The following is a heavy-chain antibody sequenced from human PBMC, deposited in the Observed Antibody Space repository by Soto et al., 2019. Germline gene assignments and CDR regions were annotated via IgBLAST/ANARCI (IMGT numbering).Heavy chain of an antibody. CDR2: SYSDGRNK. CDR3: AIGSWQQLGDL. D-gene: IGHD6-13*01. Sequence: QVQLVESGGGVVQPGSSLRLSCAASGFRLSDHGMHWVRQAPGKGLEWVAISYSDGRNKYYADSVKGRFTISRDNSKTTLDLQMNSLRGEDTALYYCAIGSWQQLGDLWGQGTLVTVSS. CDR1: GFRLSDHG. V-gene: IGHV3-33*01. J-gene: IGHJ5*02.